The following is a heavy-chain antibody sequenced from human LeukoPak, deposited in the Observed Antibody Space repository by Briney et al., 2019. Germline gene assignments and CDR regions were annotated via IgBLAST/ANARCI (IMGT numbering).Heavy chain of an antibody. J-gene: IGHJ6*03. CDR2: ITPIFGTA. CDR3: ARVHWNSPHYYYYMDV. Sequence: ASVKLSCKASGATFNSYASSWVRQAPGRGLEWMGWITPIFGTANYAQKFEGRVKITTDESTSTAYMELNSLRSEDTAVYYCARVHWNSPHYYYYMDVWGKGTTVTVSS. V-gene: IGHV1-69*05. CDR1: GATFNSYA. D-gene: IGHD1-7*01.